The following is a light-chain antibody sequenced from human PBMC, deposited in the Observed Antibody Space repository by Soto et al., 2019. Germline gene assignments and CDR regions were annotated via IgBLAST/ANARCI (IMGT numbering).Light chain of an antibody. CDR1: QSVSSSN. CDR2: GAS. Sequence: EIVLTQSPGTLSLSPGERATLSCRASQSVSSSNLAWYQQKPGQAPRLLIYGASSRATGIPDRFSGSGSGTDFTLTISILEPEDFAVYYCQHYGISLAFGGSTMMEFK. CDR3: QHYGISLA. J-gene: IGKJ4*01. V-gene: IGKV3-20*01.